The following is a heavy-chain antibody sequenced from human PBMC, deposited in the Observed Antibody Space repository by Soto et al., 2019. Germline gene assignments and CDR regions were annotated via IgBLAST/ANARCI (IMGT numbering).Heavy chain of an antibody. J-gene: IGHJ6*02. CDR1: GFTFSSYD. D-gene: IGHD5-12*01. CDR2: IGTAGDT. Sequence: GESLKISCAASGFTFSSYDMHWVRQATGKGLEWVSAIGTAGDTYYPGSVKGRFTISRENAKNSLYLQMNSLRAEDTAVYYCAADSGYDLTWGMDVWGQGTTVTVSS. V-gene: IGHV3-13*01. CDR3: AADSGYDLTWGMDV.